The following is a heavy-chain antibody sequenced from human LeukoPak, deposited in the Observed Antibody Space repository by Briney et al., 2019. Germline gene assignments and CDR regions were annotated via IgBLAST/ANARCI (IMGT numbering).Heavy chain of an antibody. J-gene: IGHJ4*02. CDR1: GFTFSNAW. D-gene: IGHD3-22*01. CDR3: TTFTPPSHYYDSSGYSLPLDY. V-gene: IGHV3-15*01. CDR2: IKSKTVGGTT. Sequence: GGSLRLSGAASGFTFSNAWMSWVRQAPGKGRDWVARIKSKTVGGTTDYAAPVKGRFTISRDDSKNTLYLQMNSLKTEDTAVYYCTTFTPPSHYYDSSGYSLPLDYWGQGTLVTVSS.